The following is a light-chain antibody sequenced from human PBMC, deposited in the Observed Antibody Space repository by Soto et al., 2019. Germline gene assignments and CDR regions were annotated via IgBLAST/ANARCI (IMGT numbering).Light chain of an antibody. V-gene: IGKV3-11*01. J-gene: IGKJ4*01. Sequence: EIVLTQSPATLSLSPGERATLSCRASQSVSSYLAWYQQKPGQAPRLLIYDASNRATGIPARFSGSGSGTDFTLTISSLEPEDFAVYYCQQQSNWPSGTFGGGTKVEIK. CDR2: DAS. CDR1: QSVSSY. CDR3: QQQSNWPSGT.